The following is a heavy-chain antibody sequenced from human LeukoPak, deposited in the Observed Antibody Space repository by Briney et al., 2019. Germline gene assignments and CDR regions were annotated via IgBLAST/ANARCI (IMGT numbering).Heavy chain of an antibody. CDR2: IYYSGTT. J-gene: IGHJ6*02. D-gene: IGHD3-10*01. V-gene: IGHV4-59*01. Sequence: IYYSGTTNYNPSLKSRVTISVDTSKNQFSLKLSSVTAADTAVYYCARVSRVLWFGELLHYYYYGMDVWGQGTTVTVSS. CDR3: ARVSRVLWFGELLHYYYYGMDV.